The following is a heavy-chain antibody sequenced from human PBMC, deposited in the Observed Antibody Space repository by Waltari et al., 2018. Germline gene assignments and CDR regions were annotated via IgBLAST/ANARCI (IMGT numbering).Heavy chain of an antibody. CDR2: IIPIFGTA. Sequence: QVQLVQSGAEVKKPGSSVKVSCKASGGTFSSYAISWVRTAPGQGLEWMGGIIPIFGTANYAQKFQGRVTITADESTSTAYMELSSLRSEDTAVYYCGLGYCSSTSCYNWFDPWGQGTLVTVSS. D-gene: IGHD2-2*01. CDR1: GGTFSSYA. J-gene: IGHJ5*02. CDR3: GLGYCSSTSCYNWFDP. V-gene: IGHV1-69*01.